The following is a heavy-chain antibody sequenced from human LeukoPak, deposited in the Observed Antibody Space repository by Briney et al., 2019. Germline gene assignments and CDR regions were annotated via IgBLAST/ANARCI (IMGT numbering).Heavy chain of an antibody. CDR3: ARDGAGYSTLELY. J-gene: IGHJ4*02. V-gene: IGHV3-53*01. D-gene: IGHD1-26*01. Sequence: GGSLRLSCAASGLTVSSNYMSWVRQAPGKGLEWVSGIYSGGSTFYADSVKGRFTISRDNSKNTLYLQMNSLRAEDTAVYYCARDGAGYSTLELYWGQGTLVTVSS. CDR1: GLTVSSNY. CDR2: IYSGGST.